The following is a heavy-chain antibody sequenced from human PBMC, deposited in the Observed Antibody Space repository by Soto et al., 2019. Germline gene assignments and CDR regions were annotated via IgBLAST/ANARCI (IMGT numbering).Heavy chain of an antibody. CDR1: GGTFSSYA. V-gene: IGHV1-69*13. CDR3: ARTADCSGGSCYSKFDY. Sequence: SVKVSCKASGGTFSSYAISWVRQAPGQGLEWMGGIIPIFGTANYAQKFQGRVTITADESTSTAYMELSSLRSEDTAVYYCARTADCSGGSCYSKFDYWGQGTLVTVSS. CDR2: IIPIFGTA. D-gene: IGHD2-15*01. J-gene: IGHJ4*02.